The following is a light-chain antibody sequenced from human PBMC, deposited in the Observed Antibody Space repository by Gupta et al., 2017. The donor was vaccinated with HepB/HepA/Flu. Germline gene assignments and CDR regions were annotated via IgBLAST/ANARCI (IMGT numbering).Light chain of an antibody. J-gene: IGLJ2*01. CDR3: QTYDNNLSGA. CDR1: SSIIGPDYD. Sequence: QSVLTQPPSVSGTPGQTVTIPCPGSSSIIGPDYDIHWYQQLPGAAPKLLIHGNTRRPSGVPDRFSGSKSGNTATLVITGLQAEDEAYYYCQTYDNNLSGAFGGGTKLTVL. CDR2: GNT. V-gene: IGLV1-40*01.